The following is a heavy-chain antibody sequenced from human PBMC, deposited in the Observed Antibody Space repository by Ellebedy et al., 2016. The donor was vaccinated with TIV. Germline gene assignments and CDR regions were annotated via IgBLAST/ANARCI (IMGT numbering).Heavy chain of an antibody. CDR2: ISPSSTST. Sequence: GESLKISXAASGLTFNIETMNWVRQAPGKGLEWISYISPSSTSTYYADSVKGRFTISRDNAKNSLYLQMNSLRADDTAMYYCVRQDRRLGGFDALDLWGQGTMVTVSS. CDR1: GLTFNIET. V-gene: IGHV3-48*01. CDR3: VRQDRRLGGFDALDL. D-gene: IGHD3-16*01. J-gene: IGHJ3*01.